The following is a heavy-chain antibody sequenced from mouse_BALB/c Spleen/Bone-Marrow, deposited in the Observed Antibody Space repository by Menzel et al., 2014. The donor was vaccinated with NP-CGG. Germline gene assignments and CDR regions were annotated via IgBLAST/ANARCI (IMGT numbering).Heavy chain of an antibody. D-gene: IGHD2-3*01. Sequence: EVNVVESGGDLVEPGGSLKLSCAASGFTFSSYGMSWVRQTPDKRLEWVATINSGGSYTYYSDSVKGRFTISRDNAKNTLYLQMSSLKSEDTAMYYCARRGLYDGSAWFAYWGQGTLVTVSA. V-gene: IGHV5-6*02. CDR1: GFTFSSYG. CDR3: ARRGLYDGSAWFAY. CDR2: INSGGSYT. J-gene: IGHJ3*01.